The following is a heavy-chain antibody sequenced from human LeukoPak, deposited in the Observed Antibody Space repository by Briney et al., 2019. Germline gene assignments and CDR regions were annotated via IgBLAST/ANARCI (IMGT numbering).Heavy chain of an antibody. Sequence: ASVTVSFKSSVYSFTKYDINGVRQAAGQGVEGMGWMNPTSGNTGYAQKFQGRLTITKDTSMNTAYMELSSLRSDDTAIYYCARGPAYRYCSGDCYHIDFWGQGTLVTVSP. J-gene: IGHJ4*02. CDR1: VYSFTKYD. D-gene: IGHD2-21*02. CDR3: ARGPAYRYCSGDCYHIDF. V-gene: IGHV1-8*03. CDR2: MNPTSGNT.